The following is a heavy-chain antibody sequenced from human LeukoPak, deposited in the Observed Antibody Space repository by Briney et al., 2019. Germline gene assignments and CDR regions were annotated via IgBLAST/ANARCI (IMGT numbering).Heavy chain of an antibody. J-gene: IGHJ4*02. CDR2: ISWNSGSI. Sequence: PGRSLRLSCAASGFTFDDYAMHWVRQAPGKGLEWVSGISWNSGSIGHADSVKGRFTISRDNAKNSLYLQMNSLRAEDTALYYCAKDNYYDSSGYSDWGQGTLVTVSS. CDR3: AKDNYYDSSGYSD. V-gene: IGHV3-9*01. CDR1: GFTFDDYA. D-gene: IGHD3-22*01.